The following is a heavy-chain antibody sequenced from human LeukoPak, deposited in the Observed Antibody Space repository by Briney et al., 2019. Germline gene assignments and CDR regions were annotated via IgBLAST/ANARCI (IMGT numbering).Heavy chain of an antibody. CDR3: ARGMETGYCGGGIAPPAFST. D-gene: IGHD2-15*01. J-gene: IGHJ5*02. V-gene: IGHV3-11*01. CDR2: ISSSGSTI. Sequence: GGSLRLSCAASGFTFSDYYMSWIRQAPGKGLEWVSYISSSGSTIYYADSVKGRFTISRDNAKNSLYLQMNSLRAEDTAVYYCARGMETGYCGGGIAPPAFSTCGQGTLVTVSS. CDR1: GFTFSDYY.